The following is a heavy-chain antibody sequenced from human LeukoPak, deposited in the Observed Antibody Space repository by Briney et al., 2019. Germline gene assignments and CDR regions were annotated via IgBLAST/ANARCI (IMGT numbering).Heavy chain of an antibody. CDR1: GGSTRTYS. CDR2: FFYNGTT. J-gene: IGHJ3*02. D-gene: IGHD3-22*01. V-gene: IGHV4-59*01. Sequence: SETLSLTCTVSGGSTRTYSWSWIRQSPVKGLEWIGCFFYNGTTTYNPSLKSRVTVSVDTSKNQFSLKLSSVAAADTAVYDCARLIDNDSSGDPDTFDMWGQGTVVTVSS. CDR3: ARLIDNDSSGDPDTFDM.